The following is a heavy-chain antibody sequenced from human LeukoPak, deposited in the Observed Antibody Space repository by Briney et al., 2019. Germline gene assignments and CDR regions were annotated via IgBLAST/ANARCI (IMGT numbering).Heavy chain of an antibody. Sequence: ASVKVSCKAAGNTFSDLYIHWVRQAPGQGLEWMGWINSNSGATQYSQKFQGRVTLTRDTSISTAYMDLRSLTSDDTALYFCATYPVVLIAAFGYWGQGTLVSVSS. CDR3: ATYPVVLIAAFGY. D-gene: IGHD2-15*01. CDR1: GNTFSDLY. CDR2: INSNSGAT. V-gene: IGHV1-2*02. J-gene: IGHJ4*02.